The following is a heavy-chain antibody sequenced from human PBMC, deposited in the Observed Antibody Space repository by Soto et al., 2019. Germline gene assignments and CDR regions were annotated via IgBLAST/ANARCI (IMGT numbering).Heavy chain of an antibody. D-gene: IGHD3-10*01. CDR3: ARGSAAGWFDP. V-gene: IGHV4-59*01. J-gene: IGHJ5*02. CDR1: GDSISTYY. Sequence: QVQLQESGPGLVESSETLSLTCTVSGDSISTYYWSWIRQPPGKGLEWIGYNHYTGSTSYNPSLKSRGSLLLDTSKNQFSLRLTSVTAADTAVYYCARGSAAGWFDPWGQGTLVTVSS. CDR2: NHYTGST.